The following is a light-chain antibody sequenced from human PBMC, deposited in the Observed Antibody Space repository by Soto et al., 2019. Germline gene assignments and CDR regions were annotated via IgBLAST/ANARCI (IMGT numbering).Light chain of an antibody. Sequence: QSVLTQSSSASASLGSSVKLTCTLSSGHSGYIIAWHQQQPGKAPRYLMKLEGSGSYNKGSGGPVRFSGSSSGADRYLTISLLQFEDEADYYSETWDSNARVFGTGTKLTVL. J-gene: IGLJ1*01. CDR1: SGHSGYI. CDR2: LEGSGSY. CDR3: ETWDSNARV. V-gene: IGLV4-60*02.